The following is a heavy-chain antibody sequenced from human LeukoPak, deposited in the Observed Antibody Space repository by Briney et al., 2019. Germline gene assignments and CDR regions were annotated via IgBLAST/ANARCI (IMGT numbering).Heavy chain of an antibody. J-gene: IGHJ4*02. D-gene: IGHD3-9*01. V-gene: IGHV3-21*01. CDR2: ISGSSTYI. CDR1: GFTFSSYS. CDR3: ARSISTGVDYFDY. Sequence: GGSLRLSCAASGFTFSSYSMNWVRQAPGKGLEWVSSISGSSTYIFYADSVKGRFTISRDNAKNSLYLQMNSLRAEDTAVYYCARSISTGVDYFDYWGQGTLVTVSS.